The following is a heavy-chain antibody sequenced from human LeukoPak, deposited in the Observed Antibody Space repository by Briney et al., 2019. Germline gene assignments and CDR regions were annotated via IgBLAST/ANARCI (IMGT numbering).Heavy chain of an antibody. J-gene: IGHJ4*02. CDR2: IIPMFGTP. Sequence: SVKVSCKVSGGTFSSSGISWVRQAPGQGLEWMGGIIPMFGTPNYAQKLQGRVTITTDESTSTVYMELTSLGSEDTAEYFCARATGDRILTGYGSFDHWGQGTLVTVSS. CDR1: GGTFSSSG. V-gene: IGHV1-69*05. CDR3: ARATGDRILTGYGSFDH. D-gene: IGHD3-9*01.